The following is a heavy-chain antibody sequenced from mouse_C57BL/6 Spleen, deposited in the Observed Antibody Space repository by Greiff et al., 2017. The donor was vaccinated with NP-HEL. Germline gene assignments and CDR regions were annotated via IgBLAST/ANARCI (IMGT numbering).Heavy chain of an antibody. J-gene: IGHJ1*03. Sequence: QVQLKQPGAELVKPGASVKLSCKASGYTFTSYWMHWVKQRPGQGLEWIGMIHPNSGSTNYNEKFKSKATLTVDKSSSTAYMQLSSLTSEDSAVYYCARSGIDLYWYFDVWGTGTTVTVSS. CDR1: GYTFTSYW. D-gene: IGHD3-1*01. CDR3: ARSGIDLYWYFDV. V-gene: IGHV1-64*01. CDR2: IHPNSGST.